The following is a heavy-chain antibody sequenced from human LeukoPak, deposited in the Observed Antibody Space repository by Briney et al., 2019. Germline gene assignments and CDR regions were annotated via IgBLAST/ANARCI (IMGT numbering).Heavy chain of an antibody. CDR3: AKGVFFYDSRGAFDI. CDR2: ISGNGDRT. Sequence: GGSLRLSCAASGFTFSSYWMSWVRQAPGKGLEWVSTISGNGDRTYYADSVKGRFTISRDNSRNTLYLQMNSLRAEDTAVYYCAKGVFFYDSRGAFDIWGQGTMVTVSS. CDR1: GFTFSSYW. J-gene: IGHJ3*02. D-gene: IGHD3-22*01. V-gene: IGHV3-23*01.